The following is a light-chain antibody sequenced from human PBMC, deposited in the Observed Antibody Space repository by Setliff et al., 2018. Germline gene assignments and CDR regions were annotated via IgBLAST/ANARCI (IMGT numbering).Light chain of an antibody. CDR1: SNDVGAYNY. J-gene: IGLJ1*01. CDR3: SSYASSINPYV. Sequence: VLTQPASVSGSPGQSITISCTGTSNDVGAYNYVSWYQQHPGKAPKLMIYEVTKRPSGVPDRFSGSKSGNTASLTVSGLQGEDEADYYCSSYASSINPYVFGTGTKVTVL. V-gene: IGLV2-8*01. CDR2: EVT.